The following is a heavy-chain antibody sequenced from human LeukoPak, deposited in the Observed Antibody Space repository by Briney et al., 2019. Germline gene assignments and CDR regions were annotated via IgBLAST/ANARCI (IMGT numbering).Heavy chain of an antibody. V-gene: IGHV4-4*07. D-gene: IGHD3-10*01. CDR2: IYSSGST. J-gene: IGHJ3*01. Sequence: SETLSLICSVSGDSMRSFYWSWIRQPAGKGLEWIGRIYSSGSTNYNPSLQSLVTMSLDTSKNYFSLKLTSLTVADTAVYYCARDPGSFGSGTRDAFDFWGRGTMVTVSS. CDR1: GDSMRSFY. CDR3: ARDPGSFGSGTRDAFDF.